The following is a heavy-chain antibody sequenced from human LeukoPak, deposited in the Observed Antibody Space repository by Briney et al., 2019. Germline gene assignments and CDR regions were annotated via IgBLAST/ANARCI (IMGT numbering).Heavy chain of an antibody. V-gene: IGHV3-43*02. D-gene: IGHD6-19*01. CDR1: GFTFDDYA. CDR3: FCNSGRYEFDY. Sequence: PGGSLRLSCAASGFTFDDYAMHWVRQAPGKGLEWVSLISGDGGSTYYADSVKGRFTISRDNSKNSLYLQMNSLRTEDTALYYCFCNSGRYEFDYWGQGTLVTVSS. J-gene: IGHJ4*02. CDR2: ISGDGGST.